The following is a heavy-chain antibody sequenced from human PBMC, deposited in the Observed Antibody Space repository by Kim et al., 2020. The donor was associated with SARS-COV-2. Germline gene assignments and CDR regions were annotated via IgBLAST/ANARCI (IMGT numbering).Heavy chain of an antibody. D-gene: IGHD2-15*01. J-gene: IGHJ3*02. CDR1: GFIFSSYA. CDR3: ARGPVVTDAFDI. CDR2: ISYDGSNK. Sequence: GGSLRLSCAASGFIFSSYAMHWVRQAPGKGLEWVAVISYDGSNKHYADSVKGRFTISRDNSKNTLYLQMNSLRAEDTAVYYCARGPVVTDAFDIWGQGTMVTVSS. V-gene: IGHV3-30*04.